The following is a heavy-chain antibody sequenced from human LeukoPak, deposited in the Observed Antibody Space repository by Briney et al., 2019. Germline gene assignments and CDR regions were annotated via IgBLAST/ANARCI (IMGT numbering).Heavy chain of an antibody. Sequence: AASVKVSCKASGGTFSSYAISWVRQAPGQGLEWMGGIIPNFGTANYAQKFQGRVTITTDESTSTAYMELSSLRSEDTAVYYCARARWYSSSYWFDPWGQGTLVTVSS. CDR1: GGTFSSYA. D-gene: IGHD6-6*01. CDR3: ARARWYSSSYWFDP. CDR2: IIPNFGTA. V-gene: IGHV1-69*05. J-gene: IGHJ5*02.